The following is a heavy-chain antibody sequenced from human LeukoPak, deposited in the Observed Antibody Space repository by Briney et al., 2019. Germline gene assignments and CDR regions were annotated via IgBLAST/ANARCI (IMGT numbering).Heavy chain of an antibody. CDR1: GFTFSDYY. J-gene: IGHJ4*02. CDR3: ARVGLTAAAGTYDY. D-gene: IGHD6-13*01. Sequence: SGGSLRLSCAASGFTFSDYYMTWIRQAPGKGLEWLSYISGTGSPTNYAESVKGRFTISRDNAENSLYLQMNSLRAEDTAVYYCARVGLTAAAGTYDYWGQGTLVTVSS. V-gene: IGHV3-11*06. CDR2: ISGTGSPT.